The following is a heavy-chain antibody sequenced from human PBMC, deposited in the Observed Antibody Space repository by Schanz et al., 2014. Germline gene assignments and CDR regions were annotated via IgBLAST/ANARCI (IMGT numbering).Heavy chain of an antibody. D-gene: IGHD4-17*01. V-gene: IGHV3-74*02. Sequence: EVQLVESGGGLVQPGGSLRLSCTASGFIFSNYGMHWVRQVPGKGLVWVARINSVGSNTDYADSVTGRFTISRDNAKNTLYLQMNTLRAEDTAVYYCARKMKLGVYGGKGHDSLDIWGQGTIVTVSS. CDR2: INSVGSNT. J-gene: IGHJ3*02. CDR3: ARKMKLGVYGGKGHDSLDI. CDR1: GFIFSNYG.